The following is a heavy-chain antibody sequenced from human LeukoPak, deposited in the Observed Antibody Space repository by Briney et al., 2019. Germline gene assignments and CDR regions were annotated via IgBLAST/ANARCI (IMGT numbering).Heavy chain of an antibody. CDR1: GFTFSSYS. Sequence: GGSLRLSCAASGFTFSSYSMNWVRQAPGKGLEWVSSISSSSSYIYYADSVKGRFTISRDNAKNSLYLQMNSLRAEDTAVYYCARAGYGSGSYYSPLYAFDIWGQGIMVTVSS. J-gene: IGHJ3*02. CDR2: ISSSSSYI. CDR3: ARAGYGSGSYYSPLYAFDI. D-gene: IGHD3-10*01. V-gene: IGHV3-21*01.